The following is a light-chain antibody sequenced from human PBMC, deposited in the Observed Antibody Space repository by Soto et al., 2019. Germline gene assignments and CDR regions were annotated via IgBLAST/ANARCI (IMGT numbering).Light chain of an antibody. J-gene: IGKJ5*01. V-gene: IGKV3-15*01. CDR2: DAS. CDR1: QSVSSN. CDR3: QQYHNWPPIT. Sequence: DIVLTQSPATLSVSPGERATLSCRASQSVSSNLAWYQQKPGQAPRLLIYDASTRATGIPARFSGSGAGTEFTLTISSLQSEDFAVYHCQQYHNWPPITFGQGTRLEIK.